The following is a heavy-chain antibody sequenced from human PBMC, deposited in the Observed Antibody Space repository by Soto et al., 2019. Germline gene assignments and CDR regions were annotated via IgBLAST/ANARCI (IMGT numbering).Heavy chain of an antibody. J-gene: IGHJ6*02. CDR1: GGTFSSYA. V-gene: IGHV1-69*12. CDR2: IIPIFGTA. D-gene: IGHD4-4*01. CDR3: ASFYSNYDPSFYGMDV. Sequence: QVQLVQSGAEVKKPGSSVKVSCKASGGTFSSYAISWMQQAPGQELEWMGGIIPIFGTANYAQKFQGRVTITADESTSTAYMELSSLRSEDTAVYYCASFYSNYDPSFYGMDVWGQGTTVTVSS.